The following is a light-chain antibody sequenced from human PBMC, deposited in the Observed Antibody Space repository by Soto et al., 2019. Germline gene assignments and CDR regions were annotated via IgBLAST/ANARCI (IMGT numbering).Light chain of an antibody. CDR2: EGS. Sequence: LTQPASVSGSPGQSITISCPGTSSDVGSYNLVSWYQQHPGKAPKLMIYEGSKRPSGVSNRFSGSKSGNTASLTISGLQAEDEADYYCCSYAGSSTYVFGTGTKVIVL. CDR3: CSYAGSSTYV. CDR1: SSDVGSYNL. J-gene: IGLJ1*01. V-gene: IGLV2-23*01.